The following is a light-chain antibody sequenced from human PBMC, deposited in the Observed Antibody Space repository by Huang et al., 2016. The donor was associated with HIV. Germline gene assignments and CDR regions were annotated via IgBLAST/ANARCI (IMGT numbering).Light chain of an antibody. CDR1: QSLLYSSDNRNY. CDR2: WAS. J-gene: IGKJ2*01. V-gene: IGKV4-1*01. Sequence: DIVLTQSPDSLAVSLGERATINCKSSQSLLYSSDNRNYLGLYQQKPGQSPKLLIHWASTRESGVPDRFSGSGSGTDFTLIISSLQAEDVAVYYCQQYYSNPPTFGQGTKLEIK. CDR3: QQYYSNPPT.